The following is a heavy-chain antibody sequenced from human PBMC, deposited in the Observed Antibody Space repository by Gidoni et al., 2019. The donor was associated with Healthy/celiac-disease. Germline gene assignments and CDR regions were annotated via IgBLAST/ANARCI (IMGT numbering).Heavy chain of an antibody. CDR3: ARDSGKAAAGNGWFDP. Sequence: EVQLVESGGGLVRPGGSLRLSCAASGFTFSSYSMNLVRQAPGQGLEWVSSISSSSSYIYYADSVKGRFTISRDNAKNSLYLQMNSLRAEDTAVYYCARDSGKAAAGNGWFDPWGQGTLVTVSS. CDR2: ISSSSSYI. V-gene: IGHV3-21*01. J-gene: IGHJ5*02. D-gene: IGHD6-13*01. CDR1: GFTFSSYS.